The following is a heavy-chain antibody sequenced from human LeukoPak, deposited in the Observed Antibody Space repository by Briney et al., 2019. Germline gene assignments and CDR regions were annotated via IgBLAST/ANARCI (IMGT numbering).Heavy chain of an antibody. Sequence: GGSLRLSCAASGFTVSSKYMSWVRQAPGKGLEWVSVIYSGGSTYYADSVKGRFTISRDNSKNTLYLQMNSLRAEDTAVYYCAKDERSITIFGVVISDAFDIWGQGTMVTVSS. V-gene: IGHV3-53*01. CDR1: GFTVSSKY. CDR2: IYSGGST. J-gene: IGHJ3*02. CDR3: AKDERSITIFGVVISDAFDI. D-gene: IGHD3-3*01.